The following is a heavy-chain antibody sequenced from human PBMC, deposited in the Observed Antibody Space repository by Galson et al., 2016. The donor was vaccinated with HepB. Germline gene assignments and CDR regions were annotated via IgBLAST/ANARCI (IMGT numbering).Heavy chain of an antibody. CDR2: IDWDDEK. J-gene: IGHJ6*02. CDR3: ARAYSSGWFYGMDV. Sequence: PALVKPTQTLTLTCTFSGFSLSTGGVCVTWIRQPPGKALEWLALIDWDDEKYYSTSLKTRLTISKDTSKNQVVLTITNMHPVDTATYYCARAYSSGWFYGMDVWGQGTTVTVSS. V-gene: IGHV2-70*01. CDR1: GFSLSTGGVC. D-gene: IGHD6-19*01.